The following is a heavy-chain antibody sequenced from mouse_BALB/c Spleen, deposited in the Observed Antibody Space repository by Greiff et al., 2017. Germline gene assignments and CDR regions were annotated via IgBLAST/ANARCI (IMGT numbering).Heavy chain of an antibody. J-gene: IGHJ3*01. Sequence: QVQLQQPGAELVRPGASVKLSCKASGYTFTSYWINWVKQRPGQGLEWIGNIYPSDSYTNYNQKFKDKATLTVDKSSSTAYMQLSSPTSEDSAVYYCTRGKFFYGNYVGFADWGQGTLVTVSA. D-gene: IGHD2-1*01. CDR1: GYTFTSYW. CDR2: IYPSDSYT. CDR3: TRGKFFYGNYVGFAD. V-gene: IGHV1-69*02.